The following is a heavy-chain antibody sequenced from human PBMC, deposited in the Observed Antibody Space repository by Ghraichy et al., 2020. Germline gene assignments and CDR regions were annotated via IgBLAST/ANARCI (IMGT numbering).Heavy chain of an antibody. J-gene: IGHJ5*02. D-gene: IGHD6-13*01. CDR2: IYYSGST. CDR1: GGSISSGGYY. CDR3: ARGEAESSWYLMSEVLWNWFDP. V-gene: IGHV4-31*03. Sequence: SETLSLTCTVSGGSISSGGYYWSWIRQHPGKGLEWIGYIYYSGSTYYNPSLKSRVTISVDTSKNQFSLKLSSVTAADTAVYYCARGEAESSWYLMSEVLWNWFDPWGQGTLVTVSS.